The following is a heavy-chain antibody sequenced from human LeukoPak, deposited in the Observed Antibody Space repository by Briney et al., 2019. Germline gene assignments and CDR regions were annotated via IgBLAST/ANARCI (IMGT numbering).Heavy chain of an antibody. CDR2: MNLDGSEK. V-gene: IGHV3-7*01. D-gene: IGHD2-8*01. Sequence: GGSLRLSCAASGFTFTSHWMSWVRQAPGKGLEWVARMNLDGSEKYYVGSVKGRFTISRDNAKTSLYLEMNSLRAEDTAVYYCARDATYCTNGVCYTRFDYWGQGTLATVSS. CDR1: GFTFTSHW. CDR3: ARDATYCTNGVCYTRFDY. J-gene: IGHJ4*02.